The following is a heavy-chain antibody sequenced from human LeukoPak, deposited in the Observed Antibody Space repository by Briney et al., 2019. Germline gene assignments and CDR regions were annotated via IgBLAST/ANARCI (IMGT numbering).Heavy chain of an antibody. CDR3: ARGLGHMVAKTHDFYYYGMDV. CDR1: GYTFTGYY. D-gene: IGHD2-21*01. J-gene: IGHJ6*02. V-gene: IGHV1-2*02. Sequence: ASVKVSCKASGYTFTGYYMHWGRQAPGQGLEWMGWINPNSGGTNYAQKFQGRVTMTRDTSTSRVYMELSSLRSEDTAVYYCARGLGHMVAKTHDFYYYGMDVWGQGTTVTVSS. CDR2: INPNSGGT.